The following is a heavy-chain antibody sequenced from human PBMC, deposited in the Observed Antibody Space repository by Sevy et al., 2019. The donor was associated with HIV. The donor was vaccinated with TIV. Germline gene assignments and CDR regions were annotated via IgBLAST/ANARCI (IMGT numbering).Heavy chain of an antibody. D-gene: IGHD3-3*01. V-gene: IGHV3-23*01. J-gene: IGHJ4*02. CDR3: AKDKAFRFLDYLPSNYYFDY. CDR2: ITNTGGDT. CDR1: GFTFTDYA. Sequence: GGSLRLSCAASGFTFTDYAMSWVRQAPGKGLEWISTITNTGGDTYYADSVRGRFTISRENSKNTLHLQMNSLRAEDTAVYYCAKDKAFRFLDYLPSNYYFDYWGQGTLVTVSS.